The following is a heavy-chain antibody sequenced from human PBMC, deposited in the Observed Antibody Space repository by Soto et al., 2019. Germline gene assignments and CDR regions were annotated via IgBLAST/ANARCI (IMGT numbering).Heavy chain of an antibody. D-gene: IGHD3-22*01. V-gene: IGHV4-4*02. J-gene: IGHJ2*01. CDR1: GGSVSSRYW. CDR2: VFHSGST. Sequence: QVHLQESGPGLVKPSGTLSLTCDVSGGSVSSRYWWSWVRQSPGEGLEWIGEVFHSGSTNYNPSLKSRVTISIDKSKSQFSLKLTSVTAADTAVYYCAIETYYNDGSAFRYFDLWGRGTLVTVSS. CDR3: AIETYYNDGSAFRYFDL.